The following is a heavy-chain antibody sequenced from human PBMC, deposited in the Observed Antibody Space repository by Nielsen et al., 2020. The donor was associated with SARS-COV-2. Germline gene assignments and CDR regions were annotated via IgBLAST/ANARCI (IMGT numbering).Heavy chain of an antibody. Sequence: GGSLRLSCAASGFTFSSYGMSWVRQAPGKWLEWVSGIGDSGGKTYYADSVKGRFTISRDNSKNTLNLQMNSLRVEDTAIYYCAKDRQQLANFDYWGQGTLVTVSS. J-gene: IGHJ4*02. V-gene: IGHV3-23*01. D-gene: IGHD6-13*01. CDR1: GFTFSSYG. CDR2: IGDSGGKT. CDR3: AKDRQQLANFDY.